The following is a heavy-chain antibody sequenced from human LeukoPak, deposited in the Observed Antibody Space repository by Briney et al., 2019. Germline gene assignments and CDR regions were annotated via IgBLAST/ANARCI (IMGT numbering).Heavy chain of an antibody. V-gene: IGHV3-7*01. J-gene: IGHJ4*02. CDR1: GFTFSSYW. CDR3: ARGRFNYDSSGYSSFYH. Sequence: GGSLRLSCAASGFTFSSYWMSWVRQAPGKGLEWVANIKEDGTEKYYVDSVKGRFTISRDNAKNSQYLQMNSLRAEDTAVYYCARGRFNYDSSGYSSFYHWGQGTLVTVSS. CDR2: IKEDGTEK. D-gene: IGHD3-22*01.